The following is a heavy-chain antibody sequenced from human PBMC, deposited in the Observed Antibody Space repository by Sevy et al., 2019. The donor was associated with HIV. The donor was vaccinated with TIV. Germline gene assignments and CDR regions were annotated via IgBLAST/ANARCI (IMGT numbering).Heavy chain of an antibody. J-gene: IGHJ3*02. CDR3: ARDFVKGRPVFGFDI. CDR1: GFTSSGYW. V-gene: IGHV3-7*03. CDR2: IKPDGSDK. Sequence: GGSLRLSCAASGFTSSGYWMNWVRQAPGKGLEWVAKIKPDGSDKYYVDSVKGRFSISRDNAENSVYLHMKSLRVDDTAVYYCARDFVKGRPVFGFDIWGQGTMVTVSS. D-gene: IGHD2-15*01.